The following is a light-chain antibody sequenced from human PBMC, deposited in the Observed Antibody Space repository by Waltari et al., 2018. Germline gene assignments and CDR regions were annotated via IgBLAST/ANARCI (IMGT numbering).Light chain of an antibody. CDR1: QSVLYSSNNKNY. CDR3: HQYYSTPFT. V-gene: IGKV4-1*01. J-gene: IGKJ3*01. CDR2: WAS. Sequence: DIVMTQSPDSLAVSLGERATIHSKSSQSVLYSSNNKNYLAWYQQKPGQPPKLLIYWASTRESGVPDRFSGSESGTDFTLTISSLQAEDVAVYYCHQYYSTPFTFGPGTKVDIK.